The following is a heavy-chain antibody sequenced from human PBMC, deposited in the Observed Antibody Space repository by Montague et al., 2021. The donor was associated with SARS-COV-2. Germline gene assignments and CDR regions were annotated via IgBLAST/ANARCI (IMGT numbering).Heavy chain of an antibody. CDR3: ARDYGDYSYYYGLDV. Sequence: TLSLTCTVSGGSIRSGSYYWSWIRQPAGKGLEWIGRIYSSGCTNYNPSLKSRVTMSVDTSKNQFSLKVSSVTAADTAVYYCARDYGDYSYYYGLDVWGQGTQSPSP. D-gene: IGHD4-17*01. J-gene: IGHJ6*02. V-gene: IGHV4-61*02. CDR1: GGSIRSGSYY. CDR2: IYSSGCT.